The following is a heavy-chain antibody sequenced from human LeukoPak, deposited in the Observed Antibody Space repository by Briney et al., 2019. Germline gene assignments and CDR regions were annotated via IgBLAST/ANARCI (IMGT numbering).Heavy chain of an antibody. V-gene: IGHV3-30-3*01. CDR1: GFTFSSYA. D-gene: IGHD2-15*01. CDR2: ISYDGSNK. J-gene: IGHJ3*02. CDR3: AARSPANAFDI. Sequence: GGSLRLSCAASGFTFSSYAMHWVRQAPGKGLEWVAVISYDGSNKYYADSVKGRFTISRDNSKNTLYLQMNSLRAEDTAVYYCAARSPANAFDIWGQGTMVTVSS.